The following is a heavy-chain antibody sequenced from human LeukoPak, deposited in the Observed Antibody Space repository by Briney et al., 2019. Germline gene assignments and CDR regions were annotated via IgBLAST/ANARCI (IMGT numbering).Heavy chain of an antibody. CDR1: GFTFSSYG. CDR3: ARDSGLYDSSGSLDY. J-gene: IGHJ4*02. D-gene: IGHD3-22*01. V-gene: IGHV3-33*01. CDR2: IWYDGSNK. Sequence: GGSLRLSCAASGFTFSSYGMHWVRQAPGKGLEWVAVIWYDGSNKYYADSVKGRFTISRDNSKNTLYLQMNSLRAEDTAVYYCARDSGLYDSSGSLDYWGQGTLVTVSS.